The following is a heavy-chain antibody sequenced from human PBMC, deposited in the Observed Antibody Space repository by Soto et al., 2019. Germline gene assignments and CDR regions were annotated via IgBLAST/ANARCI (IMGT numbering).Heavy chain of an antibody. CDR2: TSYDGSNK. Sequence: GGSLRLSCGASGFTFSSYAMHWVRQAPGKGLEWVAFTSYDGSNKYYADSVKGRFTISRDNSKNTLYLQMNSLRPEDTAVYYCARDRGFLEAFDIWGQGTMVTVSS. V-gene: IGHV3-30-3*01. CDR1: GFTFSSYA. CDR3: ARDRGFLEAFDI. J-gene: IGHJ3*02.